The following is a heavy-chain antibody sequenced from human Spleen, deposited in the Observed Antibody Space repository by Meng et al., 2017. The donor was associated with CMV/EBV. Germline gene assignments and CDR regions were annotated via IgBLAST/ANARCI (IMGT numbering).Heavy chain of an antibody. CDR1: FTFSNYG. CDR2: IFSSSSGT. D-gene: IGHD1-26*01. Sequence: FTFSNYGMSWVRQAPGKGLEWVSLIFSSSSGTYYADSVKGRFTISRDNSKNTLYLQMGSLRAEDMAVYYCAREWRVSKWELHTGFDYWGQGTLVTVSS. CDR3: AREWRVSKWELHTGFDY. V-gene: IGHV3-NL1*01. J-gene: IGHJ4*02.